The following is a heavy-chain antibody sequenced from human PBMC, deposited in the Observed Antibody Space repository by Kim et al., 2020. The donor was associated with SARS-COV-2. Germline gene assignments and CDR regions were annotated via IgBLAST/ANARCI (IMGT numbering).Heavy chain of an antibody. V-gene: IGHV1-3*01. J-gene: IGHJ3*02. Sequence: ASVKVSCKASGYTFTNYAMHWVRQAPGQRLEWMGWINAGNGNTKYSQELQGRVTITRDTSASTAYMELSSLRSEDTAVYYCTSGRTDAFDIWGQGTMVTVSS. CDR3: TSGRTDAFDI. CDR1: GYTFTNYA. CDR2: INAGNGNT. D-gene: IGHD2-15*01.